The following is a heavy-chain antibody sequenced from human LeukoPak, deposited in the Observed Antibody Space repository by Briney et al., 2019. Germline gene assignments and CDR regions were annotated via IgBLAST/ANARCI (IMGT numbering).Heavy chain of an antibody. J-gene: IGHJ6*02. CDR2: IKSKTDGGTT. CDR3: ATDAYGSGSFGYGMHV. Sequence: GGSLRLSCAASGFTFTNACMSWVRQAPGKGLECVGRIKSKTDGGTTDYAAPVKGRFTISRDDSKSTLYLQMNSLKTEDTAVYYCATDAYGSGSFGYGMHVWGQGTTVTVS. CDR1: GFTFTNAC. D-gene: IGHD3-10*01. V-gene: IGHV3-15*01.